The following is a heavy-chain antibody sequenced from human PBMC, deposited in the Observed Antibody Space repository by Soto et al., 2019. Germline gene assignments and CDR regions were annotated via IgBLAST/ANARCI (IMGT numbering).Heavy chain of an antibody. J-gene: IGHJ4*02. CDR3: VSDIGFDEAN. CDR1: GFNIMSYW. CDR2: IKEDGSEI. D-gene: IGHD2-15*01. V-gene: IGHV3-7*01. Sequence: GGSLRLSCAVSGFNIMSYWMSWVRQAPGKGLEWVASIKEDGSEIYYLHSVRGRFSISRDSAGNALHLTMNYLSAEDTGVYFCVSDIGFDEANWGQGTLVTVSS.